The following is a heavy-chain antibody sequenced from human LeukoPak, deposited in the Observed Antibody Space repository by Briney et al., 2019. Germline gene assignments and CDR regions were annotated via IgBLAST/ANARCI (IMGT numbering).Heavy chain of an antibody. CDR2: ISSSGSTI. D-gene: IGHD3-10*01. CDR1: GFTFSSYE. Sequence: GGSLRLSCAASGFTFSSYEMNWVRQAPGKGLEWVSYISSSGSTIYYADSVKGRFTISRDNAKNSLYLQMNSLRAEDTAVYYCAREGAYGSGSYYFDYWGQGTLVTVSS. CDR3: AREGAYGSGSYYFDY. V-gene: IGHV3-48*03. J-gene: IGHJ4*02.